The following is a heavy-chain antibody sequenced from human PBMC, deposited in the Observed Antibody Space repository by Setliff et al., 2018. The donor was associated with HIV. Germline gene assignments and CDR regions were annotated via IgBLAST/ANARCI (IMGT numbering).Heavy chain of an antibody. CDR2: IYYSGNT. CDR1: GGSITSGNYY. D-gene: IGHD6-13*01. J-gene: IGHJ1*01. Sequence: SETLSLTCRVYGGSITSGNYYWGWIRQPPGKGLEWIGSIYYSGNTYYNPSLKSRVTISVDTSRNQFSLRLSSVTAADTAIYYCARVPTSSWYVTSQRTKEYFQQWGQGTLVTVSS. V-gene: IGHV4-39*07. CDR3: ARVPTSSWYVTSQRTKEYFQQ.